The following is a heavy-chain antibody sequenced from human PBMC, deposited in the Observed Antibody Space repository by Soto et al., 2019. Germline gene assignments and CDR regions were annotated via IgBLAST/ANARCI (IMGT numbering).Heavy chain of an antibody. CDR1: GDTIRTGGYS. Sequence: QLQLQEYGSRLVKSSETLSLTCGVSGDTIRTGGYSWAWIRQTPGKALEWIGHAYHSVNPYYNPSLKSRVIISVDRSKNQFSLKLSSVTAADTAVYYYARETYGDYVGYFDHWGQGTLVTVSS. D-gene: IGHD4-17*01. J-gene: IGHJ4*02. CDR3: ARETYGDYVGYFDH. CDR2: AYHSVNP. V-gene: IGHV4-30-2*01.